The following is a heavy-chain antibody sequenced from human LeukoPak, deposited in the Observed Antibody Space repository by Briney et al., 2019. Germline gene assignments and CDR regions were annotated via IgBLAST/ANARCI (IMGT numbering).Heavy chain of an antibody. D-gene: IGHD6-19*01. CDR3: SRGSGWLSVY. J-gene: IGHJ4*02. CDR2: ISGGTT. CDR1: GFTFGDYL. Sequence: GRSLRLSCTASGFTFGDYLMSWFRQAPGKGLEWIGFISGGTTEYAASVKGRFTILRDDSTSIAYLQMNSLTTEDTAVYYCSRGSGWLSVYWGQGTLVTVPS. V-gene: IGHV3-49*03.